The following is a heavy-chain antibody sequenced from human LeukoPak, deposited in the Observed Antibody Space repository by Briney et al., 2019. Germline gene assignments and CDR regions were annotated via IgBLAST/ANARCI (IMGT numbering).Heavy chain of an antibody. V-gene: IGHV1-69*04. Sequence: VASVKVSCKASGGTFSSYAISWVRQAPGQGLEWMGRIIPILGIANYAQKFQERVTMTRDMSTGTAYMELSSLRSEDTAVYYCAAGNYYDSSGYYPYAFDIWGQGTMVTVSS. CDR3: AAGNYYDSSGYYPYAFDI. D-gene: IGHD3-22*01. J-gene: IGHJ3*02. CDR2: IIPILGIA. CDR1: GGTFSSYA.